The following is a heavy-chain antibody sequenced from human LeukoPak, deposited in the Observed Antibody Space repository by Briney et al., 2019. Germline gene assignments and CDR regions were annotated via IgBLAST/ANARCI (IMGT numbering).Heavy chain of an antibody. CDR2: MSNSGHT. J-gene: IGHJ4*02. Sequence: SETLSLTCSFTGDSVRSVRYDYSWIRQPLGKGLEWIGFMSNSGHTDSTPSLKSRVTISVDTSKNQFSLKLNSVTAADTAVYYCARVSDDGTWPDSWGQGTLVTVSS. D-gene: IGHD4-23*01. CDR1: GDSVRSVRYD. V-gene: IGHV4-61*01. CDR3: ARVSDDGTWPDS.